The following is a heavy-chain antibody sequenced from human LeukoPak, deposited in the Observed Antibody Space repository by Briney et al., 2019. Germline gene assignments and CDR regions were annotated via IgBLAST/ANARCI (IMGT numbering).Heavy chain of an antibody. CDR2: INAGNGNT. CDR3: AREFGGCSSTSCGDFDY. J-gene: IGHJ4*02. V-gene: IGHV1-3*01. CDR1: GYTFTSYA. Sequence: ASVKVSCKASGYTFTSYAMHWVRQAPGQRLEWMGWINAGNGNTKYSQKFQRRVTITRDTSASTAYMELSNLRSADTAVYYCAREFGGCSSTSCGDFDYWGQGTLVTVSS. D-gene: IGHD2-2*01.